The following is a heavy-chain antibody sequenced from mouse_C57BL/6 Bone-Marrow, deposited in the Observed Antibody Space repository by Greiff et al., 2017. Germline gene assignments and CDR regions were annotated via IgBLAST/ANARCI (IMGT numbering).Heavy chain of an antibody. V-gene: IGHV5-12*01. J-gene: IGHJ3*01. CDR2: ISNGGGST. CDR1: GFTFSDYY. Sequence: EVQRVESGGGLVQPGGSLKLSCAASGFTFSDYYMYWVRQTPEKRLEWVAYISNGGGSTYYPDTVKGRFTISRDNAKNTLYLQMSRLKSEDTALYYCARQGRLPAWFAYWGQGTLVTVSA. CDR3: ARQGRLPAWFAY.